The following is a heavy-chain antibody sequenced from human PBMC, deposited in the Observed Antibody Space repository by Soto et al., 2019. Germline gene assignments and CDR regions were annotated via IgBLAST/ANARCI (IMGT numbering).Heavy chain of an antibody. V-gene: IGHV4-61*08. Sequence: PSETLSLTCTVSGDSVSSGGFYWGWIRQPPGKGLEWIGYTYYSGSTKSNPSLKSRVIISVDTSKNQFSLKLSSVTAADTAVYYCARDYYDSSGWIDYWGQGTLVTVSS. CDR1: GDSVSSGGFY. CDR2: TYYSGST. CDR3: ARDYYDSSGWIDY. D-gene: IGHD3-22*01. J-gene: IGHJ4*02.